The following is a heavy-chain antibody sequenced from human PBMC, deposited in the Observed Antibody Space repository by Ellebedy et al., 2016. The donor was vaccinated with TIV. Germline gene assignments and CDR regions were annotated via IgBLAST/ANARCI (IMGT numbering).Heavy chain of an antibody. V-gene: IGHV3-21*01. Sequence: PGGSLRLSCAASGFTFSSHTMNWVRQAPGKGLEWISMIDGSSTSIYYADSVRGRFTISRDNAKNSVYLQMDSLRGEDTAVYYCAREGDQWLLAEYWGQGTLVTVSS. CDR1: GFTFSSHT. J-gene: IGHJ4*02. CDR3: AREGDQWLLAEY. CDR2: IDGSSTSI. D-gene: IGHD6-19*01.